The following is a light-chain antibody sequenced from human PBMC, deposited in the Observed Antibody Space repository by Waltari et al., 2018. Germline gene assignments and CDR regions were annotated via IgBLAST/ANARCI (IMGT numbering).Light chain of an antibody. CDR3: QHYNNWPPSVT. V-gene: IGKV3D-15*01. Sequence: EIVMTLSPATLSVSPGERAPLSCRDTQTIGSNLAWYQQKPGQSPRLLIFDSSSRATGIPAKFSGSGSGTDFTLTISNLQSEDFALYYCQHYNNWPPSVTFGQGTKLDIK. CDR1: QTIGSN. J-gene: IGKJ2*01. CDR2: DSS.